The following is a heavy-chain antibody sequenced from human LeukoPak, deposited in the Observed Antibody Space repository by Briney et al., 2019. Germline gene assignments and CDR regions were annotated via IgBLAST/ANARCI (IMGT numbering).Heavy chain of an antibody. Sequence: GGSLRLSCAASGFTFDDYAMHWVRQAPGKGLEWVSGISWNSGSIGYADSVKGRFTISRDNAKNSLYLQMNSLRAEDTALYYCAKSPDFQISRGYYFDYWGQGTLVTVSS. V-gene: IGHV3-9*01. CDR1: GFTFDDYA. J-gene: IGHJ4*02. CDR3: AKSPDFQISRGYYFDY. CDR2: ISWNSGSI. D-gene: IGHD2/OR15-2a*01.